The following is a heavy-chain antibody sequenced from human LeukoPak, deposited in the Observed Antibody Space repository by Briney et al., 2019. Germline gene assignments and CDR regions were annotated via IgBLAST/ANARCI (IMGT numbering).Heavy chain of an antibody. D-gene: IGHD6-13*01. V-gene: IGHV1-24*01. CDR2: PEDGET. CDR3: ATDGGSGWSGRLYYFDY. J-gene: IGHJ4*02. Sequence: PEDGETIYAQKFQGRVTMTEDTSTDTAYMELSSLRSEDTAVYYCATDGGSGWSGRLYYFDYWGQGTLVTVSS.